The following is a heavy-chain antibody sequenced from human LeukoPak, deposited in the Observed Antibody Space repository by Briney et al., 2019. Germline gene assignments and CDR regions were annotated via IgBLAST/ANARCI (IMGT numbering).Heavy chain of an antibody. V-gene: IGHV3-48*03. D-gene: IGHD1-26*01. CDR1: GFAFSSYE. CDR3: TRDMQGSRLYLVGSQND. Sequence: GGSLRLSCAASGFAFSSYEMNWVRQAPGKGLEWVSYISSSGSTIYYADSVKGRFTISRDNAMNTLYLQMNSLRAEDSALYYCTRDMQGSRLYLVGSQNDWGQGTLVTVSS. CDR2: ISSSGSTI. J-gene: IGHJ4*02.